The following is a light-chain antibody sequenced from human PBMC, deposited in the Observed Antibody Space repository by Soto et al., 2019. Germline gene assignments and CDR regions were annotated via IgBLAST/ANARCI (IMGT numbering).Light chain of an antibody. CDR3: CSYAGSYTFVV. CDR2: DVS. Sequence: QSALTQPRSMSGSPGQSVTISCTGTSSDIGGYNYVSWYQQHPGKAPKFMIYDVSKRPSGVPDRFSGSKSGNTASLTISGLQAEDEADYYCCSYAGSYTFVVFGGGTKLTVL. J-gene: IGLJ2*01. CDR1: SSDIGGYNY. V-gene: IGLV2-11*01.